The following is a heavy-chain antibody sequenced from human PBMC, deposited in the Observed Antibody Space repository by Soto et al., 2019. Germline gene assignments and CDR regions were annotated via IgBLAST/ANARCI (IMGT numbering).Heavy chain of an antibody. D-gene: IGHD5-12*01. CDR1: GGAVDSNSYY. V-gene: IGHV4-61*01. CDR3: AAGGGLPRYY. Sequence: PSETLSLTCTVSGGAVDSNSYYWTWIRQPPGKGLEWIAYMYNSGTTKYNPSLQSRVTISLDTSKNQFSLQLSSVTAADTAVYYCAAGGGLPRYYWGQGTLVTVSS. CDR2: MYNSGTT. J-gene: IGHJ4*02.